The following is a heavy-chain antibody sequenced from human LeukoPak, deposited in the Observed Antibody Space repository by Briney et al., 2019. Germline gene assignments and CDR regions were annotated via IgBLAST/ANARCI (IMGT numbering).Heavy chain of an antibody. Sequence: ASVKVSCKASGYTFTSYDINWVRQATGQGLEWMGWMNPNSGNTGYAQKFQGRVTITRNTCISTAYMELSSLRSEDTAVYYCARSYGSGRPGYGMDVWGQGTTVTVSS. CDR1: GYTFTSYD. V-gene: IGHV1-8*03. CDR2: MNPNSGNT. CDR3: ARSYGSGRPGYGMDV. D-gene: IGHD3-10*01. J-gene: IGHJ6*02.